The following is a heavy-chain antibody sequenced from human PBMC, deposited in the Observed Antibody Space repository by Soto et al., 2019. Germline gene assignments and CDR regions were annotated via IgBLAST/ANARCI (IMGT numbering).Heavy chain of an antibody. V-gene: IGHV3-9*01. D-gene: IGHD6-13*01. CDR3: AKDQGYSTSYYGYVDL. J-gene: IGHJ2*01. CDR1: GFTFDDYA. Sequence: EVQLVESGGGLVQPGRSRRLSCAASGFTFDDYAMHWVRQPPGKGLEWVSGITWNSGIIGYADSVKGRFTISRDNAKNSLYLQMNSLRPEDTALYYCAKDQGYSTSYYGYVDLWGRGTLVTVSS. CDR2: ITWNSGII.